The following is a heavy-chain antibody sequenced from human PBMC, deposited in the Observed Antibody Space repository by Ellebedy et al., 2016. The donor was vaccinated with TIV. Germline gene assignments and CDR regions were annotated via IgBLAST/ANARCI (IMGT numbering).Heavy chain of an antibody. CDR3: ARGGDYARFDY. J-gene: IGHJ4*02. D-gene: IGHD4-17*01. Sequence: GESLKISCAASGFSFSSYEMDWVRQAPGKGLEWLSYISADGGSTYYPDSLKGRFTISRDNAKNSLYLQMNSLRAEDTAVYYCARGGDYARFDYWGQGTLVTVSS. CDR2: ISADGGST. V-gene: IGHV3-48*03. CDR1: GFSFSSYE.